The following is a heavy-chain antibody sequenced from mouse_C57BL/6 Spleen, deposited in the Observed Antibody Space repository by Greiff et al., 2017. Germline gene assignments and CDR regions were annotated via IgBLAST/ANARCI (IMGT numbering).Heavy chain of an antibody. V-gene: IGHV1-61*01. CDR2: IYPSDSET. D-gene: IGHD2-4*01. Sequence: QVHVKQPGAELVRPGSSVKLSCKASGYTFTSYWMDWVKQRPGQGLEWIGNIYPSDSETHYNQKFKDKATLTVDKSSSTAYMQLSSLTSEDSAVYYCARLITTTRPFADWGQGTLVTVSA. CDR3: ARLITTTRPFAD. J-gene: IGHJ3*01. CDR1: GYTFTSYW.